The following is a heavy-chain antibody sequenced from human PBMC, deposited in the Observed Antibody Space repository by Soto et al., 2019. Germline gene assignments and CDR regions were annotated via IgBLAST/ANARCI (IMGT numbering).Heavy chain of an antibody. V-gene: IGHV1-69*02. CDR2: IIPILGIA. D-gene: IGHD4-17*01. CDR1: GGTFSSYT. J-gene: IGHJ4*02. CDR3: ARSLLNDSGDYQVDY. Sequence: QVQLVQSGAEVKKPGSSVKVSCKASGGTFSSYTISWVRQAPGQGLEWMGRIIPILGIANYAQKFQGRVTITADKSTSTAYMELSSLRSEDTAVYYCARSLLNDSGDYQVDYWGQGTLVTVSS.